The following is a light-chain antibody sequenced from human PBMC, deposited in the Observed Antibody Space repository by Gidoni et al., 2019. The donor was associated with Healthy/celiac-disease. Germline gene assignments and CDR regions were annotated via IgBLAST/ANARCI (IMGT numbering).Light chain of an antibody. J-gene: IGKJ2*01. Sequence: IVLTQYPGTLSLAPGESATLSCRARQRVSSSYLAWYQQKPGQAPRLLFDGASSRATGIPDRISGSGSTTFSTPTSSLLPPEDAAVYYCQQDGSSLTFGQGTKLEIK. CDR3: QQDGSSLT. CDR1: QRVSSSY. CDR2: GAS. V-gene: IGKV3-20*01.